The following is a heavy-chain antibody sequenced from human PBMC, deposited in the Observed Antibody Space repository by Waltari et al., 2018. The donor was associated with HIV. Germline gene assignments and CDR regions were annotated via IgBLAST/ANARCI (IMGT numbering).Heavy chain of an antibody. V-gene: IGHV1-2*02. CDR3: ASDTPMALYYHYALDV. D-gene: IGHD5-18*01. CDR1: GHTFTGYY. CDR2: INPNSGGT. J-gene: IGHJ6*02. Sequence: QVQLVQSGAEVKKPGASVKVSCKAAGHTFTGYYLHWVRQAPGQGLEWMGWINPNSGGTNYAQKFQGRVTMTRDTSISTAYMELSRLRSDDTAVYYCASDTPMALYYHYALDVWGQGTTVTVSS.